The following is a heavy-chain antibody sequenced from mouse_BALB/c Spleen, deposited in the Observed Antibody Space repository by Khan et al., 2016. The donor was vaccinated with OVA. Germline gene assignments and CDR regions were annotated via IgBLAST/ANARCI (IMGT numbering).Heavy chain of an antibody. CDR1: GYSITSGYA. CDR3: TRDGNYMDY. Sequence: EVQLQESGPDLVKPSQSLSLTCTVTGYSITSGYAWHWIRQFPGNKLEWMAYIYFSGSINYNPSLKSRISVTRDTSKNQFFLQLNSVTSEDTATYYCTRDGNYMDYWGPGTSVTVSS. V-gene: IGHV3-1*02. CDR2: IYFSGSI. J-gene: IGHJ4*01. D-gene: IGHD2-1*01.